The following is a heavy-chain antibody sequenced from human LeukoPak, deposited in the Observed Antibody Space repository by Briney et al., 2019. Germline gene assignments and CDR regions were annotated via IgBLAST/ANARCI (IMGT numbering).Heavy chain of an antibody. V-gene: IGHV4-59*08. CDR1: GGSISSYY. D-gene: IGHD2-21*02. J-gene: IGHJ6*02. Sequence: SETLSLTCTVSGGSISSYYWSWIRQPPVKGLEWIGYIYYSGSTYCNPSLKSRVTISVDTSKNQFSLKLSSVTAADTAVYHCATAYCGGDCYSSGYGMDVWGQGTTVTVSS. CDR3: ATAYCGGDCYSSGYGMDV. CDR2: IYYSGST.